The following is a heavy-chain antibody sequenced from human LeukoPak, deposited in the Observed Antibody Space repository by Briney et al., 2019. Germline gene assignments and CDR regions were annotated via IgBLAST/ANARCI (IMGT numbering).Heavy chain of an antibody. J-gene: IGHJ4*02. CDR3: ASHWGGY. D-gene: IGHD3-16*01. CDR2: IYDSGII. V-gene: IGHV3-53*01. Sequence: GGSLRLSCVASGFTVSTNYMSWVRQAPGKGLEWVSIIYDSGIIHYADSVKGRFTISRDNLKNTLYLQMNSLRAEDTAVYYCASHWGGYWGQGSLVTVSS. CDR1: GFTVSTNY.